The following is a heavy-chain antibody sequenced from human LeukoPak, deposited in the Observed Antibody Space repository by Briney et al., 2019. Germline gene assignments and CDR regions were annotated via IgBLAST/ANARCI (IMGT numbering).Heavy chain of an antibody. J-gene: IGHJ4*02. Sequence: GGSLRLSCAAPGSTFSSYSMNSVRQAPGKGLEWVSSISSSSDHIAYADSVKGRFTISRDNTKNALYLQVNSLRAEDTAVYYCARGVVPAAFDYWCQGPRSPSPQ. CDR2: ISSSSDHI. CDR1: GSTFSSYS. CDR3: ARGVVPAAFDY. D-gene: IGHD2-2*01. V-gene: IGHV3-21*01.